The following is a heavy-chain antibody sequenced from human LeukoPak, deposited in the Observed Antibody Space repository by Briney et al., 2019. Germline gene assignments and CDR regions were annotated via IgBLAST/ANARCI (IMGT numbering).Heavy chain of an antibody. J-gene: IGHJ3*02. Sequence: SETLSLTCTVSGGSISSHYWRWNRQPPGKGLEWNGYIYYSGSTNYNPSLKSRVTISVDTSKNQLSLKLSSVTAADTAVNYCARGLREDAFDTWGQGTMVTVSS. V-gene: IGHV4-59*11. D-gene: IGHD4-17*01. CDR3: ARGLREDAFDT. CDR1: GGSISSHY. CDR2: IYYSGST.